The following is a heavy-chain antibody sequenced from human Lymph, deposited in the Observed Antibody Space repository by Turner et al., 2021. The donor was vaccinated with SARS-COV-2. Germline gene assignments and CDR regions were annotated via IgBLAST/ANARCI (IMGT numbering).Heavy chain of an antibody. CDR3: AIRRWLRGPIDY. J-gene: IGHJ4*02. Sequence: HLQLQESRPGLVNPSETLSLTCTVSGGSISSSSYYWGWIRQPPGKGLEWFGSISYSGSTYYNPSLKSRVTISVDTSKNHFSLKLSSVTAADTALYYCAIRRWLRGPIDYWGQGTLVTVSS. D-gene: IGHD5-12*01. V-gene: IGHV4-39*02. CDR1: GGSISSSSYY. CDR2: ISYSGST.